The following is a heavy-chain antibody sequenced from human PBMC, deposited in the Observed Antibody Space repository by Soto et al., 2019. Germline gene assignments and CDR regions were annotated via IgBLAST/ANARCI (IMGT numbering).Heavy chain of an antibody. V-gene: IGHV3-30-3*01. D-gene: IGHD2-15*01. J-gene: IGHJ4*02. Sequence: GGSLRLSCAASGFTFSSYAMHWVRQAPGKGLEWVAVISYDGSNKYYADSVKGRFTISRDNSKNTLYLQMNSLRAEDTAVYYCARVYCSGGSCGFDYWGQGTLVTVSS. CDR2: ISYDGSNK. CDR3: ARVYCSGGSCGFDY. CDR1: GFTFSSYA.